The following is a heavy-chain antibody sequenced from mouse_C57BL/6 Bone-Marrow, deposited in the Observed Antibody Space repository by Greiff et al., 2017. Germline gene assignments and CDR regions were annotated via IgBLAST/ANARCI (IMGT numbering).Heavy chain of an antibody. CDR2: INPNYGTT. V-gene: IGHV1-39*01. Sequence: EVKLQESGPELVKPGASVKISCKASSYSFTDYNMNWVKQSNGKSLEWIGVINPNYGTTSYNQKFKGKATLTVDKSSSTAYMQLNSLTSEDSAVYYCARGYDYDYAMDYWGQGTSVTVSS. CDR1: SYSFTDYN. J-gene: IGHJ4*01. CDR3: ARGYDYDYAMDY. D-gene: IGHD2-4*01.